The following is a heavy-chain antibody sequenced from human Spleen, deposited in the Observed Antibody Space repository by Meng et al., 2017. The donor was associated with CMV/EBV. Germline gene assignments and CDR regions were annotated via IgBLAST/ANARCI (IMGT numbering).Heavy chain of an antibody. Sequence: SKPLCLTGTVSGASISSSYYWGWIRQPPGKGLEWIGSVHDSGSTYYNPSLKSRLTISVDTTKNQFSLKLSSVTAADSAVYYCAGDRRWETTMFLVFDIWGQGTTVTVSS. D-gene: IGHD3-10*02. CDR3: AGDRRWETTMFLVFDI. V-gene: IGHV4-39*07. CDR2: VHDSGST. J-gene: IGHJ3*02. CDR1: GASISSSYY.